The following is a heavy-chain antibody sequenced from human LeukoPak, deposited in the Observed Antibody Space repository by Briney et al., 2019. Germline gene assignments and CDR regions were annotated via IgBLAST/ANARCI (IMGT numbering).Heavy chain of an antibody. Sequence: ASVKVSCKASGYTFTTYDINWVRQATGQGLEWLGWMNPNSGNTGYAQKFQGRVTVTRNISITTAYMELINLRSEDTAVCYCARVAGNCGGDCYRLLYWGQGTLVTVSS. CDR3: ARVAGNCGGDCYRLLY. J-gene: IGHJ4*02. D-gene: IGHD2-21*01. CDR2: MNPNSGNT. V-gene: IGHV1-8*01. CDR1: GYTFTTYD.